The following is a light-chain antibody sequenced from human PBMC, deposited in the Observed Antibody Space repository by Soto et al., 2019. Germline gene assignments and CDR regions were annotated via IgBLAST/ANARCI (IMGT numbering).Light chain of an antibody. CDR2: AAS. V-gene: IGKV1-27*01. CDR3: QQRCNTPRT. CDR1: QGVSNY. Sequence: DVQMTQSPSSLSVSLGDRATITCRASQGVSNYLAWYQQKPGKAPKLLIYAASTMPSGIPSRFSGSGSGTDFTLTISSLEPEDFAAYYCQQRCNTPRTFGQGTKVDIK. J-gene: IGKJ1*01.